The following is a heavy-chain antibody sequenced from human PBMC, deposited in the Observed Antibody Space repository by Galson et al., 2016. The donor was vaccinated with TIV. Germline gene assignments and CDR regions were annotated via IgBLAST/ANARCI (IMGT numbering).Heavy chain of an antibody. Sequence: LRLSCAASGLSVSINYVTWVRQAPGKGLEWVSLISDGGNTYYPDSVKGRFTISRDNSKNTLYLQMNGLRAEDTAVYYCARDRVVDATYYYYYYGMDVWGQGTAVTVSS. CDR2: ISDGGNT. CDR1: GLSVSINY. D-gene: IGHD1-26*01. J-gene: IGHJ6*02. V-gene: IGHV3-66*02. CDR3: ARDRVVDATYYYYYYGMDV.